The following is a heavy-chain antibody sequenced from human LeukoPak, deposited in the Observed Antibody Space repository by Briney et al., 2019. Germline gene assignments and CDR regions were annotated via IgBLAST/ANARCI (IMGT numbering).Heavy chain of an antibody. D-gene: IGHD2-2*02. CDR3: ARAEWRYCSSTSCYIFDY. CDR2: IYTSGST. J-gene: IGHJ4*02. Sequence: SETLSLTCTVSGGSISSGSYYWSWIRQPAGMGLEWIGRIYTSGSTNYDPSLKSRVTISVDTYKNQFSLKLSSVTAADSAVYYCARAEWRYCSSTSCYIFDYWGQGSLVTVSS. CDR1: GGSISSGSYY. V-gene: IGHV4-61*02.